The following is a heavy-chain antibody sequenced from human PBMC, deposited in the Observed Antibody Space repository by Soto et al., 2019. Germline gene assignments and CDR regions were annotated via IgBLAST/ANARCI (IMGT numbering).Heavy chain of an antibody. J-gene: IGHJ6*02. CDR1: GATFSSYS. CDR2: IIPIFGTA. Sequence: ASVKVSCKASGATFSSYSIRWVRQAPGQGLEWIGAIIPIFGTANYAQEFQGRVTITGDNSTSTADLELSSLRSEDTAVYYCARGGVGDDTAMAQRGYYYGMDVWGQGTSVTVSS. CDR3: ARGGVGDDTAMAQRGYYYGMDV. D-gene: IGHD5-18*01. V-gene: IGHV1-69*06.